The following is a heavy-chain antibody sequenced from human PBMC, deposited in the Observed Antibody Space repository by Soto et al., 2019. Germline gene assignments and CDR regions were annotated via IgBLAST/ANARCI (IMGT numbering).Heavy chain of an antibody. CDR3: ERVKEWGVFGELLHTDY. V-gene: IGHV1-18*01. Sequence: GASVKVSCKASGYTFTSYGISWVRQAPGQGLEWMGWISAYNGNTNYAQKLQGRVTMTTDTSTSTAYMELRSLRSDDTAVYYCERVKEWGVFGELLHTDYWGQGTLVTVSS. CDR1: GYTFTSYG. J-gene: IGHJ4*02. D-gene: IGHD3-10*02. CDR2: ISAYNGNT.